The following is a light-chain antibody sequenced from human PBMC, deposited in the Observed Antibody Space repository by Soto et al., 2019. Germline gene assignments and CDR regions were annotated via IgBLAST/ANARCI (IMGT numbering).Light chain of an antibody. CDR1: NSDIGAYNF. V-gene: IGLV2-14*01. J-gene: IGLJ7*01. CDR3: SSYTTYTTVM. CDR2: GVS. Sequence: QSALTQPASVSGSPGQSITLSCTGTNSDIGAYNFVSWYQHHPGKAPKLMIYGVSNRPSGVSNRFSGSKSGNTASLTISGLQAEDEAEYYCSSYTTYTTVMFGAGTQLTVL.